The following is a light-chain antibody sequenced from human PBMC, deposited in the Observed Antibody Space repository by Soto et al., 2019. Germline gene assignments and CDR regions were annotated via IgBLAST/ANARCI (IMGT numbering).Light chain of an antibody. CDR1: QSLVTSSVNTY. CDR2: TIS. CDR3: MQATQFPLT. Sequence: IVLTQTPLSSPVTLRQPASISCRSSQSLVTSSVNTYLSWLQQRPGQPPRPRIDTISDRFSGVPDRFSGSGAGTDFTLKMRRVEAEDVGVYYCMQATQFPLTFGQGTRVELK. V-gene: IGKV2-24*01. J-gene: IGKJ5*01.